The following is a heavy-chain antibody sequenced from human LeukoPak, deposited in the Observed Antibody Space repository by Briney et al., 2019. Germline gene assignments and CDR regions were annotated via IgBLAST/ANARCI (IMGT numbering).Heavy chain of an antibody. D-gene: IGHD4-17*01. J-gene: IGHJ3*02. CDR3: AREFPSWTTVTTPAHLDI. Sequence: PGGSLRLSCAASGFTFSSYAMHWVRQAPGKGLEYVSAISSNGGSTYYANSVKGRFTISRDNSKNTLYLQMGSLRAEDMAVYYCAREFPSWTTVTTPAHLDIWGQGTMVTVSS. CDR1: GFTFSSYA. CDR2: ISSNGGST. V-gene: IGHV3-64*01.